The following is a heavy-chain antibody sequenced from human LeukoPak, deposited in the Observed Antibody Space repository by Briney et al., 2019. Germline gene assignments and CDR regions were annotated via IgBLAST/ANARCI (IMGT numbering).Heavy chain of an antibody. Sequence: SETLSLTCTVSGGSISSYYWSWIRQPPGKGLEWIGYIYYSGSTNYNPSLKSRVTISVDTSKNQFSLKLSSVTAADTAVYYCARVGLITIFGVARPTNFDYWGQGTLVTVSS. CDR1: GGSISSYY. CDR2: IYYSGST. V-gene: IGHV4-59*01. CDR3: ARVGLITIFGVARPTNFDY. J-gene: IGHJ4*02. D-gene: IGHD3-3*01.